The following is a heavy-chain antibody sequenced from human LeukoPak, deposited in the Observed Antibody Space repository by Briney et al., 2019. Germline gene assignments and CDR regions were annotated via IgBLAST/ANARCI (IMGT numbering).Heavy chain of an antibody. J-gene: IGHJ4*02. CDR2: MNPNSGNT. V-gene: IGHV1-8*01. D-gene: IGHD3-10*01. CDR3: ARGFSDRFGELLSLGY. Sequence: ASVKVSCKASGYTFTSYDINWVRQATGQGLEWMGWMNPNSGNTGYAQKFQGRVTMTRNTPISTAYMELSSLRSEDTAVYYCARGFSDRFGELLSLGYWGQGTLVTVSS. CDR1: GYTFTSYD.